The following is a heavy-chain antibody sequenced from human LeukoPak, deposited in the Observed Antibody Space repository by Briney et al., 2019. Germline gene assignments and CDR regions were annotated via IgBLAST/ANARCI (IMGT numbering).Heavy chain of an antibody. D-gene: IGHD2-2*02. CDR3: ARSGEVVVPAAIGNWFDP. J-gene: IGHJ5*02. CDR1: GYTFTSYA. Sequence: WASVKVSCKASGYTFTSYAMHWVRQAPGQRLEWMGWINAGNGNTKYSQKFQGRVTITADESTSTAYMELSSLRSEDTAVYYCARSGEVVVPAAIGNWFDPWGQGTLVTDFS. V-gene: IGHV1-3*01. CDR2: INAGNGNT.